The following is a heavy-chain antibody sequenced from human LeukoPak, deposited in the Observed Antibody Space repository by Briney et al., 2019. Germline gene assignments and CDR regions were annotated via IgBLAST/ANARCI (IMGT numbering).Heavy chain of an antibody. CDR2: ISGSGDST. J-gene: IGHJ4*02. V-gene: IGHV3-23*01. CDR3: AKLRSYSSADFVYS. CDR1: GFTFRSYA. D-gene: IGHD6-25*01. Sequence: GGSLRLSCAAPGFTFRSYAMSWVRQAPGRGLEWVSGISGSGDSTHYADSVKGRFTISRDNSKNTLYLQMDSLSAEDTAVYYCAKLRSYSSADFVYSWGQGALVSVSP.